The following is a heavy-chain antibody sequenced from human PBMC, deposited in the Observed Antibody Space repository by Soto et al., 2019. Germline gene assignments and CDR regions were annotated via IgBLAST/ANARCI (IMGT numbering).Heavy chain of an antibody. CDR1: GYTFSHYG. CDR3: ARRGGAKSIEYYYYGMDV. J-gene: IGHJ6*02. CDR2: ISAYNGNT. Sequence: ASVKVSCKASGYTFSHYGIGWVRQAPGQGLEWMGWISAYNGNTHYAEKFQGRVTMTTDTSTSTADMELRCLRSDDTAVYYCARRGGAKSIEYYYYGMDVWGQGTTVTVSS. V-gene: IGHV1-18*01. D-gene: IGHD2-21*01.